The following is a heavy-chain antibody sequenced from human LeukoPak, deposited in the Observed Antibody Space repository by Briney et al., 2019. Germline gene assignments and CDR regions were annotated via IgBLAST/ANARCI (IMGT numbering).Heavy chain of an antibody. CDR3: ARIRREVYFDY. D-gene: IGHD3-3*02. CDR1: GYSISSGYY. CDR2: IYSSGST. V-gene: IGHV4-38-2*02. J-gene: IGHJ4*02. Sequence: SETLSLTCTVSGYSISSGYYWGWIRQPPGKGLEWIGSIYSSGSTYYNPSLKSRITISVDTSKNQFSLKLSSVTAADTAVYYCARIRREVYFDYWGQGTLVTVSS.